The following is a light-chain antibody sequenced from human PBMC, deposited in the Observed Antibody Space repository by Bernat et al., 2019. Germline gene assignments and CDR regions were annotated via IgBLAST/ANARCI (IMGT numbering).Light chain of an antibody. CDR3: LQDYNYLT. CDR1: QGIRND. CDR2: AAS. J-gene: IGKJ3*01. V-gene: IGKV1-6*01. Sequence: AIQMTQSPSSLSASVGERVTITCRASQGIRNDLGWYQQKPGKAPKLLIYAASSLQSGVPSRFSGSGSGTDFTLTISSLQPEDFATYYCLQDYNYLTFGPGTKVDIK.